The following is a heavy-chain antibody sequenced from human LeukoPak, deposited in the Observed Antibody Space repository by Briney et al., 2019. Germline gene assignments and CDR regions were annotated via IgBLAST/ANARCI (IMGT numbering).Heavy chain of an antibody. D-gene: IGHD4-23*01. CDR1: GFTFSDYY. Sequence: GGSLRLSCAVSGFTFSDYYMDWVRQAPGKGLEWVGRTGNKANSYATDYAASVRGRFTFSRDDSENSLYLQMNSLKTEDTAVYYCARRVFGGNCYYDYWGQGTLVTVSS. CDR2: TGNKANSYAT. V-gene: IGHV3-72*01. J-gene: IGHJ4*02. CDR3: ARRVFGGNCYYDY.